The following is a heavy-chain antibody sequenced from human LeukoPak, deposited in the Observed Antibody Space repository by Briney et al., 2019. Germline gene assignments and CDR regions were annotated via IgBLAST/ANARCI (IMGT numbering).Heavy chain of an antibody. J-gene: IGHJ4*02. D-gene: IGHD2-15*01. CDR2: IYHSGST. CDR3: ARIGAGYCSGGSCSLNDY. Sequence: ASQTLSLTCTVSGGSISSGDYYWSWVRQPPGKGLEWIGEIYHSGSTNYNPSLKSRVTISVDKSKNQFSLKLSSVTAADTAVYYCARIGAGYCSGGSCSLNDYWGQGTLVTVSS. V-gene: IGHV4-30-4*01. CDR1: GGSISSGDYY.